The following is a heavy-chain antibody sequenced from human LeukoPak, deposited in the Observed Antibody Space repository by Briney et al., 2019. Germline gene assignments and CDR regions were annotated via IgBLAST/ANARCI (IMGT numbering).Heavy chain of an antibody. Sequence: SETLSLTCTVSGGSISSSSHYWGWIRQPPGKGLEWIGSIYYSGSTYYNPSLKSRVTISVDTSKNQFSLKLSSVTAADTAVYYCAMDYYDSSGYYLVNYWGQGTLVTVSS. CDR1: GGSISSSSHY. D-gene: IGHD3-22*01. CDR3: AMDYYDSSGYYLVNY. CDR2: IYYSGST. J-gene: IGHJ4*02. V-gene: IGHV4-39*01.